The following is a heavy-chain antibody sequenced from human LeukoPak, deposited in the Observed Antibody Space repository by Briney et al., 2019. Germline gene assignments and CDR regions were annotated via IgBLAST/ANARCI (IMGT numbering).Heavy chain of an antibody. CDR3: ARIRGDHYYMDV. CDR1: GGSISSSSYY. Sequence: PSETLSLTCTVSGGSISSSSYYWGWIRQPPGKGLEWIGSIYYSGSTYYNPSLKSRVTISVDTSKNQFSLKLSSVTAADTAVYYCARIRGDHYYMDVWGKGTTVTISS. D-gene: IGHD3-10*01. V-gene: IGHV4-39*01. CDR2: IYYSGST. J-gene: IGHJ6*03.